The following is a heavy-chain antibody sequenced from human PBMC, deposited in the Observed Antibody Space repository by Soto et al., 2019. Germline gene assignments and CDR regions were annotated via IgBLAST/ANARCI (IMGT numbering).Heavy chain of an antibody. J-gene: IGHJ5*02. CDR1: GYTFTGYY. D-gene: IGHD4-17*01. V-gene: IGHV1-2*04. CDR2: INPNSGGT. CDR3: ARGEGVTTSPTMTNWFDP. Sequence: ASVKVSCKASGYTFTGYYMHWVRQAPGQGLEWMGWINPNSGGTNYAQKFQGWVTMTRDTSISTAYMELSRLRSDDTAVYYCARGEGVTTSPTMTNWFDPWGQGTLVTVSS.